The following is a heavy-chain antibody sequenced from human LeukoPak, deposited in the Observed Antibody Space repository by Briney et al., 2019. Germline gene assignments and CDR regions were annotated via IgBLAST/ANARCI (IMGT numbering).Heavy chain of an antibody. V-gene: IGHV3-11*01. J-gene: IGHJ4*01. D-gene: IGHD6-19*01. CDR3: AKGIYSSGWSYFDY. CDR1: GFTFSDHY. CDR2: ISSSGSTI. Sequence: GGSLRLSCAASGFTFSDHYMSWIRQAPGKGLEWVSYISSSGSTIYYADSVKGRFTISRDNSKNTLYLQMNSLRAEDTAVYYCAKGIYSSGWSYFDYWGHGTLVTVSS.